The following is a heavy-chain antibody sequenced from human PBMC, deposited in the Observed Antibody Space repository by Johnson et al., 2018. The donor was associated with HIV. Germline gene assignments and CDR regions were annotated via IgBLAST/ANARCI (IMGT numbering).Heavy chain of an antibody. V-gene: IGHV3-7*01. D-gene: IGHD1-26*01. CDR2: IKQDGSEK. CDR1: GFTFSSYA. J-gene: IGHJ3*02. Sequence: VQLVESGGGLVQPGGSLRLSCAASGFTFSSYAMSWVRQAPGKGLEWVANIKQDGSEKYYVDSVKGRFTISRDNAKNSLYLQMNSLRAEDTAVYYCARGGSSRNPAFDIWGQGTMVTVSS. CDR3: ARGGSSRNPAFDI.